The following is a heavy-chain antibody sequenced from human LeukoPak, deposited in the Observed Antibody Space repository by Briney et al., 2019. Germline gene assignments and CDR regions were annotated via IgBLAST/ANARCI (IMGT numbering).Heavy chain of an antibody. J-gene: IGHJ4*02. D-gene: IGHD6-13*01. CDR3: ARGRPAAL. CDR1: EFTVSSNF. Sequence: GGSLRLSCVASEFTVSSNFMNWVRQAPGKGLEWVSYISSSSSTIYYADSVKGRFTISRDNAKNSLYLQMNSLRAEDTAVYYCARGRPAALWGQGTLVTVSS. V-gene: IGHV3-48*04. CDR2: ISSSSSTI.